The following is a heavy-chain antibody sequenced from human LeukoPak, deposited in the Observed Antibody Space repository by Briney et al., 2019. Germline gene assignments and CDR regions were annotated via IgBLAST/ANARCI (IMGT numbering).Heavy chain of an antibody. Sequence: SGPTLVKPTQSLTLTCSFSGFSLSTSQVGVGWIRQPPGKALEWLATIYWDDDKRYSPSLKSRVTITKDTSKNQVVLRMTNMDPVDTATYYCARSEYYYDSSGYYTFYFDYWGQGTLVTVSS. CDR3: ARSEYYYDSSGYYTFYFDY. J-gene: IGHJ4*02. D-gene: IGHD3-22*01. CDR1: GFSLSTSQVG. V-gene: IGHV2-5*02. CDR2: IYWDDDK.